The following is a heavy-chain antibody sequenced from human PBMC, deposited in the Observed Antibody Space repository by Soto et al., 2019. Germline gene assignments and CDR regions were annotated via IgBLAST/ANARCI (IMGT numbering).Heavy chain of an antibody. CDR1: GYTFSNYG. D-gene: IGHD2-2*01. CDR3: ARVVPGAEAWFGP. V-gene: IGHV1-18*01. Sequence: ASVKVSCKTSGYTFSNYGITWVRQAPGQPLEWLGWISLYSDGTNYAQKFQGRVSMTTDTSTTTAYMEMRSLRSDDTAVYYCARVVPGAEAWFGPWGQGTLVTVSS. CDR2: ISLYSDGT. J-gene: IGHJ5*02.